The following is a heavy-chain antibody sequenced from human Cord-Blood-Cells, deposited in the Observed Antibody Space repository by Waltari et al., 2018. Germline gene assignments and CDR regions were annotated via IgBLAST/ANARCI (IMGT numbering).Heavy chain of an antibody. V-gene: IGHV2-5*02. Sequence: QITLKESGPTLVKPTQTLTLTCTFSGFSLRTSGVGGGWIRQPPGKALEWLALIYWDDDKRYSPSLKSRLTITKDTSKNQVVLTMTNMDPVDTATYYCAHRTASGVAFDIWGQGTMVTVSS. CDR2: IYWDDDK. J-gene: IGHJ3*02. D-gene: IGHD6-13*01. CDR3: AHRTASGVAFDI. CDR1: GFSLRTSGVG.